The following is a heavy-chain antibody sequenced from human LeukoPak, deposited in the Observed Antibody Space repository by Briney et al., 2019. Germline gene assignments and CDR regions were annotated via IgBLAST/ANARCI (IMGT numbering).Heavy chain of an antibody. CDR1: GFTFSSYW. D-gene: IGHD6-19*01. CDR3: ARGEYGSAWPNIDY. CDR2: INTDGSST. J-gene: IGHJ4*02. Sequence: PGGSLRLSCAASGFTFSSYWMHWVRQAPGKGLVWVSRINTDGSSTTYADSVKGRFTLSRDNAKNTLFLQMNSLRTEDTAVYYCARGEYGSAWPNIDYWGQGTLVTVSS. V-gene: IGHV3-74*01.